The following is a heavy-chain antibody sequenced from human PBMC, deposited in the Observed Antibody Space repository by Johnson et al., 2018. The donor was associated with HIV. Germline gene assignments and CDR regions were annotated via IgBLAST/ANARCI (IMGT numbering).Heavy chain of an antibody. V-gene: IGHV3-74*01. CDR1: GFTFSSYW. Sequence: VQLVESGGGLVQPGGSLRLSCVVSGFTFSSYWMHWVRQAPGKGLVWVSHINSDGSSTNYADSVKGRFTISRDNAKSTLYLQMNSLRAEDTAVYYCAKDKSGRYYDSSGYSLDDAFDIWGQGTMVTVSS. CDR3: AKDKSGRYYDSSGYSLDDAFDI. CDR2: INSDGSST. J-gene: IGHJ3*02. D-gene: IGHD3-22*01.